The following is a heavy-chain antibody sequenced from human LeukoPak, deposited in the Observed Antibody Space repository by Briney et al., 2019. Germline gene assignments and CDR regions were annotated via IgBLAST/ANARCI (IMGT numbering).Heavy chain of an antibody. Sequence: GGSLRLSCAASEFTVSSNYMSWVRQAPGKGLEWVSVIYSGGSTYYADSVKGRFTISRDNSKNTLYLQMNSLRAEDTAVYYCARVVVGATWGYYFDYWGQGTLVTVSS. D-gene: IGHD1-26*01. CDR3: ARVVVGATWGYYFDY. J-gene: IGHJ4*02. V-gene: IGHV3-66*01. CDR1: EFTVSSNY. CDR2: IYSGGST.